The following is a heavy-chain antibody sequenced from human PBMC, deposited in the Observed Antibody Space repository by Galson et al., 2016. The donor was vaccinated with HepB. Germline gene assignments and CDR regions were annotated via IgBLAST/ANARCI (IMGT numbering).Heavy chain of an antibody. CDR3: ARHYDGAVDY. CDR1: AFIFSGYN. J-gene: IGHJ4*02. V-gene: IGHV3-33*01. Sequence: SLRLSCAASAFIFSGYNMVWVRQAPGKGLEWVAVVWYDGVKKFYAESVRGRFTISRDNSKNTLSLQMNNLRGEDTAVYYCARHYDGAVDYWGQGTRVTVSS. CDR2: VWYDGVKK. D-gene: IGHD3-3*01.